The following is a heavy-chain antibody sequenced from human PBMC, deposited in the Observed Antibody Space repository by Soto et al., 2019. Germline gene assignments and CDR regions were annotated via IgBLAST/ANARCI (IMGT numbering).Heavy chain of an antibody. V-gene: IGHV3-64D*06. CDR3: VKDLSRGIAVAGLFDY. D-gene: IGHD6-19*01. J-gene: IGHJ4*02. CDR2: ISSNGGST. CDR1: GFTFSSYA. Sequence: GGSLRLSCSASGFTFSSYAMHWVRQAPGKGLEYVSAISSNGGSTYYADSVKGRFTISRDNSKDTLYLQMSSLRAEDTAVYYCVKDLSRGIAVAGLFDYWGQGTLVTVSS.